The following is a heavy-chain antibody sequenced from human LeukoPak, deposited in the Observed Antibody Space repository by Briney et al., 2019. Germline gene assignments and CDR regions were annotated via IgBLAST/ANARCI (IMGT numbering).Heavy chain of an antibody. J-gene: IGHJ3*02. CDR3: ARHPPNYYDSSGQWVNDAFDI. CDR1: GGSISSSSYY. CDR2: IYYSGST. D-gene: IGHD3-22*01. V-gene: IGHV4-39*01. Sequence: SETLSLTCTVSGGSISSSSYYWGWIRQPPGKGLEWIGGIYYSGSTYYNPSLKSRVTISVDTSKNQFSLKLSSVTAADTAVYYCARHPPNYYDSSGQWVNDAFDIWGQGTMVTVSS.